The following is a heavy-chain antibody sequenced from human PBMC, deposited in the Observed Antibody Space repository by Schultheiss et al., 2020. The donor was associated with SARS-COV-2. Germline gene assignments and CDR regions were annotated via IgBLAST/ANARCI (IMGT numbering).Heavy chain of an antibody. CDR3: ASKIPSGSYGV. CDR2: IRSKANSYAT. V-gene: IGHV3-73*01. J-gene: IGHJ4*02. CDR1: GFTFSGSA. D-gene: IGHD1-26*01. Sequence: GGSLRLSCAASGFTFSGSAMHWVRQASGKGLEWVGRIRSKANSYATAYAASVKGRFTISRDDSKNTAYLQMNSLKTEDTAVYYCASKIPSGSYGVWGQGTLVTVSS.